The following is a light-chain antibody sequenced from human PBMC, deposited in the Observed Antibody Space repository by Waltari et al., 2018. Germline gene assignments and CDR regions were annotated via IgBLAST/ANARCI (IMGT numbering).Light chain of an antibody. CDR1: QSVTTN. V-gene: IGKV3-15*01. Sequence: ETLMTHAPATLSVSPGERVTLSCSASQSVTTNLAWYQQKPGQAPRLLIYRASTRATGVPARFSGSVSGTEFTLTINALQSEDFAVYYCHQYNNWPPNTFGQGTLLEIK. CDR3: HQYNNWPPNT. J-gene: IGKJ2*01. CDR2: RAS.